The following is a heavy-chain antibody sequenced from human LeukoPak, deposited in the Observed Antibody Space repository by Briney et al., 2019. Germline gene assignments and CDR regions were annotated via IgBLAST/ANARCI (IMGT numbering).Heavy chain of an antibody. V-gene: IGHV4-34*01. D-gene: IGHD6-19*01. CDR2: INHSGST. Sequence: PSETLSLTCAVYGGSFSDYYWSWIRQPPGKGLEWIGEINHSGSTNYNPSLKSRVTMSVDTSKNQFSLKPSSVTAADTAVYYCASGAVAGTVDYWGQGTLVTVSS. CDR3: ASGAVAGTVDY. J-gene: IGHJ4*02. CDR1: GGSFSDYY.